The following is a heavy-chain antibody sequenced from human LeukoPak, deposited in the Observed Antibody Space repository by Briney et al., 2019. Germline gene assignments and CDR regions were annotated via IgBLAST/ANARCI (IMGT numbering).Heavy chain of an antibody. D-gene: IGHD2-15*01. V-gene: IGHV3-74*01. Sequence: GSLRLSCAASGFTFSSYWMHWVRQAPGKGLVWVSRINSDGSSTSYADSVKGRFTISRDNAKNTLYLQMNSLRAEDTALYYCAKDSAGYCSGGSCYSFVYWGQGSLVTVSS. J-gene: IGHJ4*02. CDR2: INSDGSST. CDR1: GFTFSSYW. CDR3: AKDSAGYCSGGSCYSFVY.